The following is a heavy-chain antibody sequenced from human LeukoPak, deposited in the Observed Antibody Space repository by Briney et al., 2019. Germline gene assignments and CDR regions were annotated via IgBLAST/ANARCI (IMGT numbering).Heavy chain of an antibody. Sequence: PGGSLILSCAASGFTFTRHWMGWVRQAPGKGLEWVASVKKDGNQYSVDSVKGRFIISRDNARNSLSLQMSSLRVEDTAIYFCARGSDYGDRLDYDYWGQGTLVTVSS. D-gene: IGHD4-17*01. CDR2: VKKDGNQ. J-gene: IGHJ4*02. V-gene: IGHV3-7*01. CDR1: GFTFTRHW. CDR3: ARGSDYGDRLDYDY.